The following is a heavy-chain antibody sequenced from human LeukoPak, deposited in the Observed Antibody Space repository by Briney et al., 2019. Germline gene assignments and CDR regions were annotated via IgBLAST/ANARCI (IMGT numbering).Heavy chain of an antibody. CDR1: GASFSYDY. V-gene: IGHV4-34*01. CDR3: AKGVSVPRFVS. CDR2: INHSGSI. J-gene: IGHJ5*01. Sequence: SETLSLTCAVYGASFSYDYWSWIRQAPGKGLEWIGEINHSGSITYNPSLKSRVTISAEKSKNQSSLRLTSVTAADTAVYYCAKGVSVPRFVSWGQGTLVTVSS. D-gene: IGHD4-17*01.